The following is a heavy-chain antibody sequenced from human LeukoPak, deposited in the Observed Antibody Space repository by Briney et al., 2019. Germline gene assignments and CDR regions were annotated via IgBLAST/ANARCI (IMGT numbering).Heavy chain of an antibody. CDR1: GGTFGSYA. V-gene: IGHV1-69*05. Sequence: SVKVSCKASGGTFGSYAISWVRQAPGQGLEWMGRIIPIFGTANYAQKFQGRVTITTDESTSTAYMELSSLRSEDTAVYYCARFGDGSDPFYYYYYMDVWGKGTTVTVSS. J-gene: IGHJ6*03. CDR2: IIPIFGTA. CDR3: ARFGDGSDPFYYYYYMDV. D-gene: IGHD1-26*01.